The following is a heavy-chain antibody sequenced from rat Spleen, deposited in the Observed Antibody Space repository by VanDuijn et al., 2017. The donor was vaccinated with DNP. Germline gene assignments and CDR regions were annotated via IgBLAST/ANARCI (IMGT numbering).Heavy chain of an antibody. CDR3: TRHVPGYNVLDA. V-gene: IGHV5-7*01. D-gene: IGHD1-4*01. CDR1: GFTFSDHN. J-gene: IGHJ4*01. Sequence: EVQLVESGGDLVQPGRSLKLSCAASGFTFSDHNMAWVRQAPKKGLEWVATINYDGSNTYYRDSVKGRFTISRDNAKSTLYLQMDSLRSKDTATYYCTRHVPGYNVLDAWGQGASVTVSS. CDR2: INYDGSNT.